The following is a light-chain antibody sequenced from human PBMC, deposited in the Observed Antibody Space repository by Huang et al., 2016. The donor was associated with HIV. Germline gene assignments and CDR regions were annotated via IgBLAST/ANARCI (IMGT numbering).Light chain of an antibody. V-gene: IGKV3-15*01. CDR2: GAS. J-gene: IGKJ1*01. CDR3: QQYNNWPWT. Sequence: EKVMTQSPATLSVSPGERATLSCRASQSVSSNLAWYQQKPGQAPRLLMYGASTRATGSPARFSGRGSGTEFTLTISSLQSEDFAVYYCQQYNNWPWTFGQGTKVEIK. CDR1: QSVSSN.